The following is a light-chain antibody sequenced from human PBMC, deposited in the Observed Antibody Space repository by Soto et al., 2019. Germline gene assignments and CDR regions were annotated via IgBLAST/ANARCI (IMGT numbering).Light chain of an antibody. CDR2: GAS. V-gene: IGKV3-20*01. Sequence: EIVLTQSPGTLSLSPGERATLSCRASQSVSSSYLAWYQQKPGQAPRLLISGASSRATGIPDRFSGSGSGTDFTLTISRLEPEDFAVYYCQPYGDSQTFGQGTKVEIK. CDR3: QPYGDSQT. CDR1: QSVSSSY. J-gene: IGKJ1*01.